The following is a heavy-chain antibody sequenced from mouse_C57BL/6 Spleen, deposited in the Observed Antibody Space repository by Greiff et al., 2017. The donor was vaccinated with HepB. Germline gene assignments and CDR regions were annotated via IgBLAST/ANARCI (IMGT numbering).Heavy chain of an antibody. V-gene: IGHV1-59*01. D-gene: IGHD1-1*01. Sequence: QVQLQQPGAELVRPGTSVKLSCKASGYTFTSYWMHWVKQRPGQGLEWIGVIDPSDSYTNYNQKFKGKATLTVDTSSSTAYMQLSSLTSEDSAVYYWARRDYYGSSTYAMDYWGQGTSVTVSS. CDR3: ARRDYYGSSTYAMDY. CDR2: IDPSDSYT. CDR1: GYTFTSYW. J-gene: IGHJ4*01.